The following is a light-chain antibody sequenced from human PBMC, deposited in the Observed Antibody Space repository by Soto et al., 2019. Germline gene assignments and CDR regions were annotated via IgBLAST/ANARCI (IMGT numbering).Light chain of an antibody. CDR2: DAS. CDR3: QQRQYWPPIT. CDR1: RIFLYSSNNKNY. V-gene: IGKV4-1*01. J-gene: IGKJ5*01. Sequence: DIVMTQSQDYLAVCLGERATINCESIRIFLYSSNNKNYLAWYQQKPGQAPRLLIYDASNRAAGIPARFSGSGSGTDFTLTISSLEPEDFAIYYCQQRQYWPPITFGQGTLLEVK.